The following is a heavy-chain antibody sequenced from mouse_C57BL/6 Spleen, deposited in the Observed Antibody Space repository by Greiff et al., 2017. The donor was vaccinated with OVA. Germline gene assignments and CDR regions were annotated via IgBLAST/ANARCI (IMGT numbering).Heavy chain of an antibody. CDR2: IDPNSGGT. V-gene: IGHV1-72*01. J-gene: IGHJ4*01. CDR1: GYTFTSYW. CDR3: ARYYYGSFYAMDY. Sequence: QVQLQQPGAELVKPGASVKLSCKASGYTFTSYWMHWVKQRPGRGLEWLGRIDPNSGGTKYNEKFKSKATLTVDKPSSTAYMQLSSLTSEDSAVYYCARYYYGSFYAMDYWGQGTSVTVSS. D-gene: IGHD1-1*01.